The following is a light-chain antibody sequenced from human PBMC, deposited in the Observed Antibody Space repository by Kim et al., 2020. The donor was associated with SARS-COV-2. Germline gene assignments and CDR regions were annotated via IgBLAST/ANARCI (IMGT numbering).Light chain of an antibody. J-gene: IGKJ2*01. Sequence: DIQMTQSPSSLFVSVGDRVTITCRASQDIRINLSWYQQRPGKAPKLLLYEVLNLATGVPSRFIGGGSGTDFTLTINSLQPEDIGTYYCHQYDNFPYTFGQGTKVDIK. V-gene: IGKV1-33*01. CDR2: EVL. CDR1: QDIRIN. CDR3: HQYDNFPYT.